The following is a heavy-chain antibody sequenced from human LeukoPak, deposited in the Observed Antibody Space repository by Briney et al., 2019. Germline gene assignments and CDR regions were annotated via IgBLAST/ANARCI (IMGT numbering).Heavy chain of an antibody. Sequence: PGGSLRLSCAASGFTFSSYAMSWVRQAPGKGLEWVSAISGSGGSTYYADSVKGQFTISRDNSRNTLYLQMNSLRAADTAVYYCAKDPRAYYYDSSGYPFDYWGQGTLVTVSS. D-gene: IGHD3-22*01. CDR1: GFTFSSYA. J-gene: IGHJ4*02. CDR3: AKDPRAYYYDSSGYPFDY. CDR2: ISGSGGST. V-gene: IGHV3-23*01.